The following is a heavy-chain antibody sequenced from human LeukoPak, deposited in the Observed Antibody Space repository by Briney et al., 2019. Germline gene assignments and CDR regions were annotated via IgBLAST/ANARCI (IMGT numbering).Heavy chain of an antibody. Sequence: PGGSLRLSCAASGFTFSSYAMTWVRQAPGKGLEWVSAISGDGGSTYYADSVKGRFTISRDNSKNTLYLQVNSLRAEDTAVYYCAKAYYYDNSGYYFRYFDYWGQGTLVTVSS. CDR2: ISGDGGST. J-gene: IGHJ4*02. CDR1: GFTFSSYA. V-gene: IGHV3-23*01. CDR3: AKAYYYDNSGYYFRYFDY. D-gene: IGHD3-22*01.